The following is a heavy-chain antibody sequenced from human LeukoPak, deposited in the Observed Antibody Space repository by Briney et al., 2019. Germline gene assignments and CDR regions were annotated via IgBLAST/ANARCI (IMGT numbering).Heavy chain of an antibody. CDR3: ASMVVSYYYYGMDV. D-gene: IGHD3-10*01. Sequence: SETLSLTCAVYGGSFSGYYWSWIRQPPGKGLEWIGEINHSGSTNYNPSLKSRVTISVDTSKNQFSLKLSSVTAADTAVYYCASMVVSYYYYGMDVWGQGTTVTVSS. CDR2: INHSGST. CDR1: GGSFSGYY. V-gene: IGHV4-34*01. J-gene: IGHJ6*02.